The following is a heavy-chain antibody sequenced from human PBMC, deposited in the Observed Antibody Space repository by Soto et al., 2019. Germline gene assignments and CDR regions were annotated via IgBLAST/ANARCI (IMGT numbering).Heavy chain of an antibody. J-gene: IGHJ6*02. CDR1: GDSISSSNW. Sequence: QVQLQESGPGLVKPSGTLSLTCAVSGDSISSSNWWTWVRQPPGKGLEWIGDIYHTGITNYNPSLKSRVTILVDKSKNQFSLKLTSVTAADTAVYYCARYSASGLHYYFGMDVWGQGTTVTVSS. D-gene: IGHD6-13*01. V-gene: IGHV4-4*02. CDR2: IYHTGIT. CDR3: ARYSASGLHYYFGMDV.